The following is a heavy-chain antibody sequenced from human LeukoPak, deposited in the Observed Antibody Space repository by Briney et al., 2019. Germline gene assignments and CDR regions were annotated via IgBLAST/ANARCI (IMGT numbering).Heavy chain of an antibody. V-gene: IGHV4-31*03. Sequence: SETLSLTCTVSGGSISRGGYYWSWIRQLPGKGLEWIGYIYYSGSTYYNPSLKSRVTISVDTSKNQFPLKLRSVTAADTAVYYCARVPMVRGVIVAFDIGGQRTMVTVPS. CDR2: IYYSGST. J-gene: IGHJ3*02. CDR1: GGSISRGGYY. CDR3: ARVPMVRGVIVAFDI. D-gene: IGHD3-10*01.